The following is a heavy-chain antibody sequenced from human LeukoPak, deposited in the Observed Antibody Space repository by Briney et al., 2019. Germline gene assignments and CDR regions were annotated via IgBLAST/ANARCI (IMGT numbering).Heavy chain of an antibody. V-gene: IGHV4-39*01. D-gene: IGHD3-22*01. Sequence: PSETLSLTCTVSGGSINSSSYYWGWIRQPPGKGLEWIGSIYYSGSTYYNPSLKSRVTISVDTSKNQFSLKLSSVTAADTAVYYCASRSRWVYDSSGYYFDYWGQGTLVTVSS. J-gene: IGHJ4*02. CDR1: GGSINSSSYY. CDR2: IYYSGST. CDR3: ASRSRWVYDSSGYYFDY.